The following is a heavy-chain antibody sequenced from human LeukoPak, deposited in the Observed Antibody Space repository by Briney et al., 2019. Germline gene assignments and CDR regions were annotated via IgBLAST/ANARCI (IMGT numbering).Heavy chain of an antibody. Sequence: SETLSLTCTVSGYSISSGYYWGWIRQPPGKGLEWIGSIYHSGSTYYNPSLKSRVTISVDTSKNQFSLKLSSVPAADTAVYYCARGGVRDIVVVPDYWGQGTLVTVSS. CDR2: IYHSGST. CDR3: ARGGVRDIVVVPDY. CDR1: GYSISSGYY. D-gene: IGHD2-2*01. J-gene: IGHJ4*02. V-gene: IGHV4-38-2*02.